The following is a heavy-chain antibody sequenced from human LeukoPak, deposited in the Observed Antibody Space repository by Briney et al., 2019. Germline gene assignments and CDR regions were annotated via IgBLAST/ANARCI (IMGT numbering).Heavy chain of an antibody. V-gene: IGHV4-59*01. J-gene: IGHJ4*02. CDR3: ARVGDYALKD. Sequence: SETLSLTCTVSGGSIISYYWSWIRQPPGKGLEWIGYIYYSGSTNYNPSLKSRVTISVDTSKNQFSLKLSSVTAADTAVYYCARVGDYALKDWGQGTLVTVSS. CDR1: GGSIISYY. CDR2: IYYSGST. D-gene: IGHD3-16*01.